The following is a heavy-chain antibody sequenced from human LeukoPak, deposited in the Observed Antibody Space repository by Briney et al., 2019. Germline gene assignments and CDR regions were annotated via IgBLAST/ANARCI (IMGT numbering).Heavy chain of an antibody. D-gene: IGHD3-22*01. CDR2: IYYSGST. V-gene: IGHV4-59*08. Sequence: PSETLSLTCTVSGGSISSYYWSWIRQPPGKGLEWIGYIYYSGSTNYNPSLKSRVTISGDTSKNQFSLELSSVTAADTAVYYCARSYYDSSAYYYPFDDWGQGTLVTVSS. J-gene: IGHJ5*02. CDR1: GGSISSYY. CDR3: ARSYYDSSAYYYPFDD.